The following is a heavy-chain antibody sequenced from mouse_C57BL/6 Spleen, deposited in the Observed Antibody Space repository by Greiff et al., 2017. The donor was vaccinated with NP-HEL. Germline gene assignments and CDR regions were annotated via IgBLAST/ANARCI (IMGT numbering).Heavy chain of an antibody. J-gene: IGHJ2*01. CDR2: ISGGGGNT. V-gene: IGHV5-9*01. CDR3: ARHGGRYFDY. CDR1: GFTFSSYT. Sequence: EVKVVESGGGLVKPGGSLKLSCAASGFTFSSYTMSWVRQTPEKRLEWVATISGGGGNTYYPDSVKGRFTISRDNAKNTLYLQMSSLRSEDTALYYCARHGGRYFDYWGQGTTLTVSS.